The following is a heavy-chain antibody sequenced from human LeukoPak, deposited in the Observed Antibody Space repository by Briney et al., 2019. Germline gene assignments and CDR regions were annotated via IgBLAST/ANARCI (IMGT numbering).Heavy chain of an antibody. CDR3: ARGHDYGDYRSRAFDI. CDR2: IIPIFGTA. J-gene: IGHJ3*02. D-gene: IGHD4-17*01. V-gene: IGHV1-69*13. CDR1: GGTFSSYA. Sequence: SVKVSCKASGGTFSSYAISWVRQAPGQGLEWMGGIIPIFGTANYAQKFQGRVTITADESTSTAYMELSSLRSEDTAVYYCARGHDYGDYRSRAFDIWGQGTMVTVSS.